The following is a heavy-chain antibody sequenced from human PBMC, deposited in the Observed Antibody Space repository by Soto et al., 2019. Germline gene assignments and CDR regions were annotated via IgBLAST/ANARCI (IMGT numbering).Heavy chain of an antibody. D-gene: IGHD3-22*01. Sequence: QVQLVESGGGVVQPGRSLRLSCAASGFTFSSYGMHWVRQAPGKGLEWVAVIWYDGSNKYYADSVKGRFTISRDNSKNTLYLQMNSLRAEDTAVYYCARYGGDYYDSSNIDYWGQGTLVTVSS. V-gene: IGHV3-33*01. CDR1: GFTFSSYG. CDR2: IWYDGSNK. CDR3: ARYGGDYYDSSNIDY. J-gene: IGHJ4*02.